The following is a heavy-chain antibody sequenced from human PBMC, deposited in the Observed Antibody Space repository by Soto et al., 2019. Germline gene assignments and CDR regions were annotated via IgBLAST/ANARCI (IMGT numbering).Heavy chain of an antibody. CDR2: IIPILGIA. CDR1: GGTFSSYT. J-gene: IGHJ5*02. CDR3: ARAPSGGSLGNWFDP. V-gene: IGHV1-69*02. Sequence: ASVKVSCKASGGTFSSYTISWVRQAPGQGLEWMGRIIPILGIANYAQKFQGRVTITADKSTSTAYMELSSLRSEDTAVYYCARAPSGGSLGNWFDPWGQGTLVTVSS. D-gene: IGHD6-25*01.